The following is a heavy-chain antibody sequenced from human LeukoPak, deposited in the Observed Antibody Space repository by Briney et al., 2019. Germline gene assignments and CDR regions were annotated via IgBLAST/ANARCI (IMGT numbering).Heavy chain of an antibody. V-gene: IGHV4-30-4*01. Sequence: SETPSLTCTVSGGSISSDDYYWSWIRQPPGEGLQWMGYIYYTGGTYYNPSLQSRITISVDTSKNQFSLKLSSVTAADTAVYYCARGRATIFGVVMFDYWGQGTLVTVSS. CDR2: IYYTGGT. J-gene: IGHJ4*02. CDR1: GGSISSDDYY. D-gene: IGHD3-3*01. CDR3: ARGRATIFGVVMFDY.